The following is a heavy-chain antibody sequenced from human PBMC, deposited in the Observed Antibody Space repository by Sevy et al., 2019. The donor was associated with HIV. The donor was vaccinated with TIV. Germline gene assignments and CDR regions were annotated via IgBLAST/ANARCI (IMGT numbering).Heavy chain of an antibody. D-gene: IGHD3-16*01. V-gene: IGHV4-34*01. CDR3: ARLKFFVSR. CDR2: INHSGST. CDR1: GGSFSGYY. J-gene: IGHJ4*02. Sequence: SETLSLTCAVYGGSFSGYYWSWIRQPPGKGLEWIGEINHSGSTNYNPSLKSRVTISVDTSKNQFSLKLSSVTAADTAVYYCARLKFFVSRRGQGTLVTVSS.